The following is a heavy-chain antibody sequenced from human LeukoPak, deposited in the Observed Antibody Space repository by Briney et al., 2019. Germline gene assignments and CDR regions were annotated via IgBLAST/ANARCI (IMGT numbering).Heavy chain of an antibody. Sequence: GASVKVSCKASGYIFTNYYMHWVRRAPGQGLEWMGIINPSDGSISYAQKFQGRVIMTRDTSTSTVYMDLSSLRSEDTAVYYCARDREVGTTRKYFDYWGQGTLVTVSS. CDR2: INPSDGSI. V-gene: IGHV1-46*01. D-gene: IGHD1-26*01. J-gene: IGHJ4*02. CDR3: ARDREVGTTRKYFDY. CDR1: GYIFTNYY.